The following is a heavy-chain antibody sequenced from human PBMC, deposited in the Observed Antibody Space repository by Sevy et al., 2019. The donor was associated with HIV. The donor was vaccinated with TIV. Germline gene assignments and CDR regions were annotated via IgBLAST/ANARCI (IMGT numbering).Heavy chain of an antibody. J-gene: IGHJ6*02. V-gene: IGHV1-2*06. D-gene: IGHD2-15*01. CDR1: GYTFTGYY. CDR3: ARVPPYCSGGSCYGPMDV. CDR2: INPNSGGT. Sequence: ASVKVSCKASGYTFTGYYMHWVRQAPGQGLEWMGRINPNSGGTNYAQTFQGRVTMTRDTSISTAYMELSRLRSDDSAVYYCARVPPYCSGGSCYGPMDVWGQGTTVTVSS.